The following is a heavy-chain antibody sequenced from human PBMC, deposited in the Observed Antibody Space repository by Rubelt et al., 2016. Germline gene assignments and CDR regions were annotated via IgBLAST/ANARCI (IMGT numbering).Heavy chain of an antibody. CDR2: GSNK. V-gene: IGHV3-30*01. J-gene: IGHJ4*02. D-gene: IGHD2-21*02. CDR3: ARDQSVTHFDY. Sequence: GSNKYYADSVKGRFTISRDNSKNTLYLQMNSLRAEDTAVYYCARDQSVTHFDYWGQGTLVTVSS.